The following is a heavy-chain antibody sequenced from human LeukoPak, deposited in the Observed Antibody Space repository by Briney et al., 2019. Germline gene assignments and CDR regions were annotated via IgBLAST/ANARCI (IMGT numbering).Heavy chain of an antibody. V-gene: IGHV3-64*01. CDR1: GCTFSNFA. CDR3: ASIGLP. J-gene: IGHJ4*02. CDR2: ISGDGRST. Sequence: GRSLRLSCAASGCTFSNFAMHWVRQAPGKGLEYVSAISGDGRSTYYANSVKGRFTISRDNSKSTLYLQMGSLRVEDMAVYYCASIGLPWGQGTLVTVSS. D-gene: IGHD1-26*01.